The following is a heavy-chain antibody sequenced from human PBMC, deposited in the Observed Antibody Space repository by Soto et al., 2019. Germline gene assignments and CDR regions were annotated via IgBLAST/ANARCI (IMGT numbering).Heavy chain of an antibody. Sequence: PSETLSLTCTVSGGSISSSSYYWGWIRQPPGKGLEWIGSIYYSGSTYYNPSLKSRVTISVDTSKNQFSLKLSSVTAADTAVYYCARQDRNDLYYFDYWGQGTLVTVSS. CDR2: IYYSGST. V-gene: IGHV4-39*01. D-gene: IGHD2-8*01. CDR1: GGSISSSSYY. J-gene: IGHJ4*02. CDR3: ARQDRNDLYYFDY.